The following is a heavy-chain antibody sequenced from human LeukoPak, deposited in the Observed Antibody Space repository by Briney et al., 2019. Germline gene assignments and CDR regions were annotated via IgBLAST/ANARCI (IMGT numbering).Heavy chain of an antibody. CDR1: GGSFSGYY. J-gene: IGHJ6*02. V-gene: IGHV4-34*01. CDR3: AGAAVAGRVYYYYYGMDV. D-gene: IGHD6-19*01. Sequence: SETLSLTCAVYGGSFSGYYWSWIRQPPGKGLEWIGEINHSGSTNYNPSLKSRVTISVDTSKNQFSLKLSSVTAADTAVYYCAGAAVAGRVYYYYYGMDVWGQGTTVTVSS. CDR2: INHSGST.